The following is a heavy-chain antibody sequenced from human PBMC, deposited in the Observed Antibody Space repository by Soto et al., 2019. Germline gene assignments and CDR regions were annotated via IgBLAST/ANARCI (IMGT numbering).Heavy chain of an antibody. CDR2: IYYSGST. CDR3: ARPEAGPGAFSSWYDP. D-gene: IGHD1-26*01. CDR1: GGSISSSSYY. Sequence: PSETLSLTCTVSGGSISSSSYYWGWIRQPPGKGLEWIGSIYYSGSTYYNPSLKSRVTISVDTSKNQFSLKLSSVTAADTAVYYCARPEAGPGAFSSWYDPWGQGTLVTVSS. J-gene: IGHJ5*02. V-gene: IGHV4-39*01.